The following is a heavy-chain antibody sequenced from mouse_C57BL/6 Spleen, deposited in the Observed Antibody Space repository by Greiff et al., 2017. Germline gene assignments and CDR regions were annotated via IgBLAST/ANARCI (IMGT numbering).Heavy chain of an antibody. CDR2: IYPKKGNT. Sequence: VQRVESGAELARPGASVKLSCKASGYTFTSYGISWVKQRTGQGLEWIGEIYPKKGNTYYNEKFKGKATLTADKSSSTAYMELRSLPSEDSAVYCCARSTDSYYFDVWGQGTTLTVSS. CDR1: GYTFTSYG. V-gene: IGHV1-81*01. CDR3: ARSTDSYYFDV. D-gene: IGHD2-4*01. J-gene: IGHJ2*01.